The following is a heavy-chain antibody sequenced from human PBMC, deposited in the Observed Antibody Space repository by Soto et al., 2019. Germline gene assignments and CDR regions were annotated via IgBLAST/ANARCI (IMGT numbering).Heavy chain of an antibody. CDR1: GGTFSSYA. J-gene: IGHJ6*02. D-gene: IGHD2-8*01. V-gene: IGHV1-69*01. CDR3: ARDERYCTSGVCPYALDV. CDR2: LIPTFGSP. Sequence: QVQLVQSGAEVKKPGSSVKVSSKASGGTFSSYAISWVRQAPGQGLEWMGVLIPTFGSPNYAQRFQGRVTITADEYTTTAFMELSSLRSEDTAVYYCARDERYCTSGVCPYALDVWGQGTTITVSS.